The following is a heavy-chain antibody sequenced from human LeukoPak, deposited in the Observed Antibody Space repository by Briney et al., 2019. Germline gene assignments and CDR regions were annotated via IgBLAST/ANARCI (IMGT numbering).Heavy chain of an antibody. J-gene: IGHJ4*02. CDR1: GGTFSSYA. V-gene: IGHV1-69*05. Sequence: GSSVKVSCKASGGTFSSYAISWVRQAPGQGLEWMGGIIPIFGTANYAQKFQGRVTITTDESTSTAYMELSSLRSEDTAVYYCASSRSNYYDSSGPRTFDYWGQGTLVTVSS. CDR3: ASSRSNYYDSSGPRTFDY. D-gene: IGHD3-22*01. CDR2: IIPIFGTA.